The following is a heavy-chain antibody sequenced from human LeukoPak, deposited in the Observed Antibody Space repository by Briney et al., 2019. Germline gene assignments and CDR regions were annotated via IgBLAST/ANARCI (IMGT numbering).Heavy chain of an antibody. D-gene: IGHD1-26*01. CDR2: ISDHGKSR. V-gene: IGHV3-48*03. CDR3: ARVGGSNAFDI. J-gene: IGHJ3*02. CDR1: GFTFSNYE. Sequence: GGSLRLSCAASGFTFSNYEMNWVRQTPGKGLEWVSYISDHGKSRNYVDSVKGRFTISRDNAKNTLSLQMNSLRAEDTAVYYCARVGGSNAFDIWGQGTMVIVSS.